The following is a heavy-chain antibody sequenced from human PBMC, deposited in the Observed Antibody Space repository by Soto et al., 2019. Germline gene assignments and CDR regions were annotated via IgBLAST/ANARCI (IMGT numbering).Heavy chain of an antibody. CDR2: INPSGGST. J-gene: IGHJ4*02. V-gene: IGHV1-46*01. CDR1: GYTFTSYY. D-gene: IGHD3-22*01. CDR3: ARHDSSGYYPNLPYYFDY. Sequence: GASVKVSCKASGYTFTSYYMHWVRQAPGQGLEWMGIINPSGGSTSYAQKFQGRVTMTRDTSTSTVYMELSSLRSEDTAVYYCARHDSSGYYPNLPYYFDYWGQGTLVTVSS.